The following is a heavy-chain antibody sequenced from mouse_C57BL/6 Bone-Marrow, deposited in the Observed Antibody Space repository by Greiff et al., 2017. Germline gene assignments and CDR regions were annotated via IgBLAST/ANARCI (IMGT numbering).Heavy chain of an antibody. V-gene: IGHV1-69*01. Sequence: QVQLQQPGAELVMPGASVKLSCKASGYTFTSYWMHWVKQRPGQGLEWIGEIDPSDSYTNYNQKFKGKSTLTVDKSSSTAYMQLSSLTSEDSAVYYCARRLITTVVAYFDYWGQGTTLTVSS. CDR3: ARRLITTVVAYFDY. J-gene: IGHJ2*01. D-gene: IGHD1-1*01. CDR2: IDPSDSYT. CDR1: GYTFTSYW.